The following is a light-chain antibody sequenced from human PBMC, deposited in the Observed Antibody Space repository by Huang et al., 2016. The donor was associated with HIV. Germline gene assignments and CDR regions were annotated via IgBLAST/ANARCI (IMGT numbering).Light chain of an antibody. CDR1: QRVRSN. CDR3: QQYNNMNS. CDR2: GAS. J-gene: IGKJ2*03. Sequence: ETVLTQSPATLAASPGERAALSCRASQRVRSNLALYQQSPGQSPRLLIYGASTRATGIPAIFSGSGSGTEFTLTISSLQSEDFVVCYCQQYNNMNSFGQGTKLEIK. V-gene: IGKV3-15*01.